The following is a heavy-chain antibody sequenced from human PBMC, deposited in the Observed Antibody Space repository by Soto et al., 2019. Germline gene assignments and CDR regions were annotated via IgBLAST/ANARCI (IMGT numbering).Heavy chain of an antibody. D-gene: IGHD4-17*01. J-gene: IGHJ5*02. CDR1: GFTFSSYA. CDR3: ARIYDYGDSNFDP. CDR2: ISYDGSNK. V-gene: IGHV3-30-3*01. Sequence: QVQLVESGGGVVQPGRSLRLSCAASGFTFSSYAMHWVRQAPGKGLEWVAVISYDGSNKYYADSVKGRFTISRDNSKNTLYLQMNSLRAEDTAVYYCARIYDYGDSNFDPWGQGTLVTVSS.